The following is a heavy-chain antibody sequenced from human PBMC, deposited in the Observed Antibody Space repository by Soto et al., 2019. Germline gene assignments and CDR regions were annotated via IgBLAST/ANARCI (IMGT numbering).Heavy chain of an antibody. Sequence: EVQLLESGGGLVQPGGSLTLSCAASGFTFSSHAMSWVRQAPGKGLEWVSVISGSGGSTYYADSVKGRFTISRDNSKNTLYVQMNSLRAEDTAVYYCAKNRGYSDYDWGASDIWGQGTMVTVSA. CDR3: AKNRGYSDYDWGASDI. D-gene: IGHD5-12*01. CDR2: ISGSGGST. CDR1: GFTFSSHA. V-gene: IGHV3-23*01. J-gene: IGHJ3*02.